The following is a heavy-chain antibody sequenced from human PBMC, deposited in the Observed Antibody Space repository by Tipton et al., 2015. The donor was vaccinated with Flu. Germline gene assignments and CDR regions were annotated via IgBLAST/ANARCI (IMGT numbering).Heavy chain of an antibody. Sequence: SLRLSCAASGFTFSYYEMNWVRQAPGKGLEWVSYLSSSANAIYYADSVKGRFTISRDNAKNSLYLQMNSLRAEDTAVYYCARDHPEYVDNPQWYFDLWGRGTLVAVSS. CDR2: LSSSANAI. J-gene: IGHJ2*01. D-gene: IGHD2/OR15-2a*01. CDR1: GFTFSYYE. V-gene: IGHV3-48*03. CDR3: ARDHPEYVDNPQWYFDL.